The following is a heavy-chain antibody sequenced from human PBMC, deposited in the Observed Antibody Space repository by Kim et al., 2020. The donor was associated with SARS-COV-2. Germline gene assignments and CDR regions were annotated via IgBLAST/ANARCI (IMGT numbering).Heavy chain of an antibody. CDR3: ARHGSSYEYFFDY. V-gene: IGHV4-61*07. J-gene: IGHJ4*02. D-gene: IGHD6-13*01. Sequence: YTPPLKSRVTISGDTSKNQFSLKLSSVTAADTALYYCARHGSSYEYFFDYWGQGSLVTVSS.